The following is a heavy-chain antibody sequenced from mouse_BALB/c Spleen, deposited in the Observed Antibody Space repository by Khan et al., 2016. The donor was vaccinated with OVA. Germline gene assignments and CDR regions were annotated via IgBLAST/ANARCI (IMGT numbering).Heavy chain of an antibody. CDR1: GYTFTSYD. CDR3: ARGGYDGFAY. CDR2: MFPGDGST. Sequence: QVQLKQSGAELVKPGASVKLSCKASGYTFTSYDINWVRQRPEQGLEWMGWMFPGDGSTKYNENFKGKATLTTDKSSRTAYMQLRRLTSEDSGDYFCARGGYDGFAYWGQGTLVTVSA. V-gene: IGHV1-85*01. D-gene: IGHD2-14*01. J-gene: IGHJ3*01.